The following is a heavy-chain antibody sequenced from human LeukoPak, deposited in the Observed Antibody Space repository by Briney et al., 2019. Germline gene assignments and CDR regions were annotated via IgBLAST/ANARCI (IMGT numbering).Heavy chain of an antibody. Sequence: PGGSLRLSCAASGFTFSSYAMSWVRQAPGKGLEWVSTISGSGGSTYYADSVKGRFTTSRDNSKNTLHLQMNSLRAEDTAVYYCAKGYGSGSSRYYFDYWGQGTLVTVSS. J-gene: IGHJ4*02. V-gene: IGHV3-23*01. D-gene: IGHD3-10*01. CDR2: ISGSGGST. CDR3: AKGYGSGSSRYYFDY. CDR1: GFTFSSYA.